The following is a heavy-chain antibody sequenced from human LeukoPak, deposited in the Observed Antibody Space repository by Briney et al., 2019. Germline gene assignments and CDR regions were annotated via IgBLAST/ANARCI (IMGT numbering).Heavy chain of an antibody. CDR3: ARESNSVGHYYDSSGYYGPYSDAFDI. CDR1: GYTFTSYD. Sequence: ASVKVSCKASGYTFTSYDINWVRQATGQGLEWMGIINPSGGSTSYAQKFQGRVTMTRDTSTSTVYMELSSLRSEDTAVYYCARESNSVGHYYDSSGYYGPYSDAFDIWGQGTMVTVSS. D-gene: IGHD3-22*01. CDR2: INPSGGST. V-gene: IGHV1-46*01. J-gene: IGHJ3*02.